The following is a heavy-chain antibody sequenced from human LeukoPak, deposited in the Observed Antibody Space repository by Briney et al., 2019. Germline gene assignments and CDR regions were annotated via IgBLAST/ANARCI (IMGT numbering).Heavy chain of an antibody. CDR2: FDPEDGET. V-gene: IGHV1-24*01. CDR3: ATDYYGSGLEKYYFDY. CDR1: GYTLTELS. J-gene: IGHJ4*02. Sequence: ASVKVSSKVSGYTLTELSMHWVRQAPGKGLEWMGGFDPEDGETIYAPTLQGRVTMSEDTSTDTAYMELSSLRSEDTAVYYCATDYYGSGLEKYYFDYWGQGTLVTVSS. D-gene: IGHD3-10*01.